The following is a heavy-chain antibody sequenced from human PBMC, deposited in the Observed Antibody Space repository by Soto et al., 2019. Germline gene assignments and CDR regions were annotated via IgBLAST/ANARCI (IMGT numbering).Heavy chain of an antibody. CDR3: VRVGFNSHYDFDY. V-gene: IGHV1-2*02. Sequence: QVQLVQSGAEVKKPGASVKVSCKASGYTFNSYYIHWVRQAPGQGLEWMGWINPNSDFTSYAQSFQDRVTMTSDMPITTAYMELPRLRSDDTAVYYCVRVGFNSHYDFDYWGQGTLITVSS. CDR1: GYTFNSYY. D-gene: IGHD3-16*01. CDR2: INPNSDFT. J-gene: IGHJ4*02.